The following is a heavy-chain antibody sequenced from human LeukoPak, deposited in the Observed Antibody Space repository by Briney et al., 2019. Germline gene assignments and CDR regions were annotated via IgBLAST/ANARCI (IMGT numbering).Heavy chain of an antibody. J-gene: IGHJ4*02. Sequence: PSETLSLTCAVYGGSFSGYYWSWIRQPPGKGLEWIGYIYYSGSTYYNPSLKSRVTISVDTSKNQFSLKLSSVTAADTAVYYCAREGRGYCSGGSCYETLVFDYWGQGTLVTVSS. CDR3: AREGRGYCSGGSCYETLVFDY. CDR2: IYYSGST. CDR1: GGSFSGYY. V-gene: IGHV4-30-4*01. D-gene: IGHD2-15*01.